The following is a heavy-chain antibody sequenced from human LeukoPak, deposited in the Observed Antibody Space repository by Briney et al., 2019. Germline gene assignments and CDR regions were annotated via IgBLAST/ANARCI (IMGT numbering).Heavy chain of an antibody. Sequence: PGGSLRLSCAASGFTFSSYAIHWVRQAPGKGLELVAVISYDGSNKYYADSVKGRFTISRDNSKNTLYLQMNRLRAEDTAVYYCASEGAWIFGVVILDYFDYWGQGTLVTVSS. D-gene: IGHD3-3*01. J-gene: IGHJ4*02. V-gene: IGHV3-30-3*01. CDR2: ISYDGSNK. CDR3: ASEGAWIFGVVILDYFDY. CDR1: GFTFSSYA.